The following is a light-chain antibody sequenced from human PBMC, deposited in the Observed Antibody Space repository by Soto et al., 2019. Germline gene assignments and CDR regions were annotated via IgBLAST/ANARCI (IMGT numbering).Light chain of an antibody. V-gene: IGLV2-14*01. Sequence: QSALTQPASVSGSPGQSITISCTGTSSDVGGYNYVSWYQQHPGKAPKLMIYDVSNRPSGVSNRFSGSKSGNTASLTISGLQAEDEADYYCSSYTSSSWGVFGGGTNLTVL. J-gene: IGLJ3*02. CDR2: DVS. CDR1: SSDVGGYNY. CDR3: SSYTSSSWGV.